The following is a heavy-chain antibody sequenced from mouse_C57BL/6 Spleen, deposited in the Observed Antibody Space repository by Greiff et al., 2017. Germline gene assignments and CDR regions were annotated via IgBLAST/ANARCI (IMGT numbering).Heavy chain of an antibody. CDR2: FYPGSGSI. Sequence: VQLQQSGAELVKPGASVKLSCKASGYTFTEYTIHWVKQRSGQGLEWIGWFYPGSGSIKYNEKFKDKATLTAAKSSSTVYMELSRLTSEDSAVXVCASHEAGRYYFDYWGQGTTLTVSS. CDR3: ASHEAGRYYFDY. V-gene: IGHV1-62-2*01. J-gene: IGHJ2*01. D-gene: IGHD1-1*01. CDR1: GYTFTEYT.